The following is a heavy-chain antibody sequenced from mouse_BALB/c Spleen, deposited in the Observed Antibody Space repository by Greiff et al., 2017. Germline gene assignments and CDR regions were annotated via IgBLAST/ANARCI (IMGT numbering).Heavy chain of an antibody. V-gene: IGHV5-6-2*01. J-gene: IGHJ3*01. CDR2: INSNGGST. CDR3: ARGGDGYYDWFAY. Sequence: EVQRVESGGGLVKLGGSLKLSCAASGFTFSSYYMSWVRQTPEKRLELVAAINSNGGSTYYPDTVKGRFTISRDNAKNTLYLQMSSLKSEDTAMYYCARGGDGYYDWFAYWGQGTLVTVSA. D-gene: IGHD2-3*01. CDR1: GFTFSSYY.